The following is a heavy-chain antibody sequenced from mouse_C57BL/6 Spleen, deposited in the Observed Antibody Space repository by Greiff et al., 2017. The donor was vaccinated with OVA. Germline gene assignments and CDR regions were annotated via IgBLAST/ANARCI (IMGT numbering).Heavy chain of an antibody. D-gene: IGHD1-1*01. CDR2: IDPSDSET. CDR3: ATTTAVVATGNWYFDV. V-gene: IGHV1-52*01. J-gene: IGHJ1*03. Sequence: QVQLQQPGAELVRPGSSVKLSCKASGYTFTSYWMHWVKQRPIQGLEWIGNIDPSDSETHYNQKFKDKATLTVDKSSSTAYMQLSSLTSEDSAVYYCATTTAVVATGNWYFDVWGTGTTVTVSS. CDR1: GYTFTSYW.